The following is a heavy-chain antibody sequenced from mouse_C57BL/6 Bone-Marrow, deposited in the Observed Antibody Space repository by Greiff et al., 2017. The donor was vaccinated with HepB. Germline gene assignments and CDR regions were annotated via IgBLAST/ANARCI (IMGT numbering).Heavy chain of an antibody. J-gene: IGHJ3*01. CDR3: ARRDYGSSYRFAY. CDR1: GFTFSSYG. CDR2: ISSGGSYT. V-gene: IGHV5-6*02. D-gene: IGHD1-1*01. Sequence: EVNVVESGGDLVKPGGSLKLSCAASGFTFSSYGMSWVRQTPDKRLEWVATISSGGSYTYYPDSVKGRFTISRDNAKNTLYLQMSSLKSEDTAMYYCARRDYGSSYRFAYWGQGTLVTVSA.